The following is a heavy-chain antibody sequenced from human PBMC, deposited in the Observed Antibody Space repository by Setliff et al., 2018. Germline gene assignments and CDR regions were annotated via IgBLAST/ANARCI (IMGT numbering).Heavy chain of an antibody. CDR1: GYTFTAYY. Sequence: ASVKVSCKASGYTFTAYYMHWVRQTPGQGLEWMGWINPNSGDTNYAQNFQGRVTMTRDTSISTAYMELSRLRSDDTAVYHCARDFFYGSGIQAAGGMDVWGQGTTVTVSS. V-gene: IGHV1-2*02. J-gene: IGHJ6*02. CDR2: INPNSGDT. CDR3: ARDFFYGSGIQAAGGMDV. D-gene: IGHD3-10*01.